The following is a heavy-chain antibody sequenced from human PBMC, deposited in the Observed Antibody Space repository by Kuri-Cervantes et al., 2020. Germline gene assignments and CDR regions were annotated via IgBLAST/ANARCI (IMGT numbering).Heavy chain of an antibody. D-gene: IGHD2-15*01. J-gene: IGHJ4*02. Sequence: SQTLSLTCAVYGGSFSGYYWSWIRQPPGKGLEWIGEINHSGSTNYNPSLKSRVTISVDTSKNQFSLKVSSVTAADTAVYYCARYPYCSTGRCYEDYWGQGTLVTVSS. CDR2: INHSGST. CDR3: ARYPYCSTGRCYEDY. CDR1: GGSFSGYY. V-gene: IGHV4-34*01.